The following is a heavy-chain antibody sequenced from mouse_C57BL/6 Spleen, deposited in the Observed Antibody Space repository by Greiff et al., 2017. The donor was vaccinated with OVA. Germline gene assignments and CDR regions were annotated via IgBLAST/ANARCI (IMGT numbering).Heavy chain of an antibody. CDR3: TSSYLREYYAMDY. V-gene: IGHV5-9-1*02. CDR2: ISSGGDYI. CDR1: GFTFSSYA. J-gene: IGHJ4*01. Sequence: EVKLMESGAGLVKPGGSLKLSCAASGFTFSSYAMSWVRQTPEKRLEWVAYISSGGDYIYYADTVKGRFTISRDNARNTLYLQMSSLKSEDTAMYYCTSSYLREYYAMDYWGQGTSVTVSS. D-gene: IGHD5-5*01.